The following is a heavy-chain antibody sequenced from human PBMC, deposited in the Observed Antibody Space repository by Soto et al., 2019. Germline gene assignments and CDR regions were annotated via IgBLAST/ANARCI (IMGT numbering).Heavy chain of an antibody. V-gene: IGHV6-1*01. CDR1: GDSVSSNSAG. Sequence: SQTLSLTCAITGDSVSSNSAGWSWVRQSPSRGLEWLGRTYYRSKWSNDYAVSVKSRITINPNTSKNQFSLHLNSVTPEDTAVYYCAGVPWFRGMDVWGQGTPVTVSS. J-gene: IGHJ6*02. CDR2: TYYRSKWSN. D-gene: IGHD3-10*01. CDR3: AGVPWFRGMDV.